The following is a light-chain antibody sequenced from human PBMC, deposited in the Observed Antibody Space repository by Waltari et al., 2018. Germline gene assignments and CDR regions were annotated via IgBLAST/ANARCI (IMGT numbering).Light chain of an antibody. CDR2: EDD. CDR1: SGSIATNY. V-gene: IGLV6-57*02. Sequence: KFMLTQPHSVSESPGKTITISCTGSSGSIATNYVQRYQQRPGRAPTVVIYEDDQRPSGVPDRFSGSIDSSSNSASLTISRLQIEDEGDYFCQSYDATNHWVFGGGTKVTVL. J-gene: IGLJ3*02. CDR3: QSYDATNHWV.